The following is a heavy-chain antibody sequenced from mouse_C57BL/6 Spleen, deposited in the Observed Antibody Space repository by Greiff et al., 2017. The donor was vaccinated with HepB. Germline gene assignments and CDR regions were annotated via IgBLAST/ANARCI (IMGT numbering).Heavy chain of an antibody. CDR1: GYTFTDYN. CDR2: INPNNGGT. J-gene: IGHJ4*01. D-gene: IGHD2-5*01. Sequence: EVQLQQSGPELVKPGASVKIPCKASGYTFTDYNMDWVKQSHGKSLEWIGDINPNNGGTIYNQKFKGKATLTVDKSSSTAYMELRSLTSEDTAVYYCARYYSNPQGFYAMDYWGQGTSVTVSS. V-gene: IGHV1-18*01. CDR3: ARYYSNPQGFYAMDY.